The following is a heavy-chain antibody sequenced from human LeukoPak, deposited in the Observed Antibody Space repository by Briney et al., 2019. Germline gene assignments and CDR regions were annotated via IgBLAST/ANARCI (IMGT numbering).Heavy chain of an antibody. D-gene: IGHD6-13*01. J-gene: IGHJ1*01. CDR2: INPNSGGT. Sequence: GASVKVSCKASGYTFTCYYMHWVRQAPGQGLEWMGRINPNSGGTNYAQKFQGRVTMTRDTSISTAYMELSRLRSDDTAVYYCARGGEQQLVRRYFQHWGQGTLVTVSS. CDR3: ARGGEQQLVRRYFQH. V-gene: IGHV1-2*06. CDR1: GYTFTCYY.